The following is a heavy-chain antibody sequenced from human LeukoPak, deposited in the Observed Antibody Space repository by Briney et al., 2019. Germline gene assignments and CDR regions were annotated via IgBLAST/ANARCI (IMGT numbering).Heavy chain of an antibody. CDR3: AKERQTGDYFTSDF. CDR2: INGRGDST. J-gene: IGHJ4*02. D-gene: IGHD4-17*01. Sequence: GGSLRLSCAASGFSFSTYTMNWVRQAPGKGLEWVSAINGRGDSTFYADSVKGQFTISRDNSKSTVYLQMNSLRVDDTAVYYCAKERQTGDYFTSDFWGQGTLVTVSS. CDR1: GFSFSTYT. V-gene: IGHV3-23*01.